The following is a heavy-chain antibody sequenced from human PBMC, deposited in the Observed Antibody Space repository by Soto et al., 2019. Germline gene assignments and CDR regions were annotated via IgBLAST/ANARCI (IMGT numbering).Heavy chain of an antibody. CDR2: INAGNGNT. D-gene: IGHD6-19*01. CDR1: GYTFTGYA. V-gene: IGHV1-3*05. J-gene: IGHJ4*02. CDR3: ARAVAVPADFDF. Sequence: QVQLVQSGAEEKKPGASVKVSCKASGYTFTGYAMHWVRQAPGQRLEWMGWINAGNGNTKYSQKFQGRVTITRGTSASTAYMDLSSLRSEDTAVYYCARAVAVPADFDFWGQGTLVTVSS.